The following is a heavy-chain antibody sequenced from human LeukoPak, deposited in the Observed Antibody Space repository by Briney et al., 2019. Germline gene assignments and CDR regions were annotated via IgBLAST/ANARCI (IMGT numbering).Heavy chain of an antibody. CDR2: ISPNSGGT. CDR1: GYTFTGYY. J-gene: IGHJ4*02. V-gene: IGHV1-2*02. Sequence: GASVKVSCKASGYTFTGYYMHWVRQAPGQGLEWMGWISPNSGGTNYAQKFQGRVTMTRDTSISTAYMELSRLRSDDTAVYYCARDVQRGGSCFDYWGQGTLVTVSS. D-gene: IGHD1-26*01. CDR3: ARDVQRGGSCFDY.